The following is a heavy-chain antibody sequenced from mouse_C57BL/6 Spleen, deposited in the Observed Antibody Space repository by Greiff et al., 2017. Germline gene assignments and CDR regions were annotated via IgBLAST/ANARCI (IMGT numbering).Heavy chain of an antibody. CDR3: ARSSSTMVTKDAMDY. D-gene: IGHD2-2*01. CDR1: GYSFTGYY. CDR2: INPSTGGT. J-gene: IGHJ4*01. Sequence: EVQLQQSGPELVKPGASVKISCKASGYSFTGYYMNWVKQSPEKSLEWIGEINPSTGGTTYNQKFKAKATLTVDKSSSTAYMQLKSLTSEDSAVYYCARSSSTMVTKDAMDYWGQGTSVTVSS. V-gene: IGHV1-42*01.